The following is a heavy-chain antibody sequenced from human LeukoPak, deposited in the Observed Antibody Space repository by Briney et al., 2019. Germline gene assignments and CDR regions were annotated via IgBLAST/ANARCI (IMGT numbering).Heavy chain of an antibody. CDR3: ARDSTWLLDY. J-gene: IGHJ4*02. CDR1: GFTLSSYA. D-gene: IGHD6-19*01. CDR2: VDGGGGGT. V-gene: IGHV3-23*01. Sequence: PGGSLRLSCAASGFTLSSYAMTWVRQAPGRGLEWVSSVDGGGGGTYYADSVKGRFTISRDKSKDTLYLQMNGLRAEDTAVYFCARDSTWLLDYWGQGTLITVSS.